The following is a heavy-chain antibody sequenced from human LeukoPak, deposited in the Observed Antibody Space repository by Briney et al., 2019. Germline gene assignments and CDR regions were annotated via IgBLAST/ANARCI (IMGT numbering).Heavy chain of an antibody. V-gene: IGHV4-39*07. CDR1: GGSISSSSYY. CDR2: IYYSGST. D-gene: IGHD4-23*01. J-gene: IGHJ2*01. Sequence: KPSETLSLTCTVSGGSISSSSYYWGWIRQPPGKGLEWIGSIYYSGSTYYNPSLKSRVTISVDTSKNQFSLKLSSVTAADTAVYYCARDGLVDYGGNSVLDWYFDLWGRGTLVTVSS. CDR3: ARDGLVDYGGNSVLDWYFDL.